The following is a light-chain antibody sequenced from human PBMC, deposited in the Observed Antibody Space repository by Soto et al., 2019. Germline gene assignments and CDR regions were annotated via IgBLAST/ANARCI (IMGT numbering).Light chain of an antibody. J-gene: IGKJ1*01. CDR2: KAS. CDR3: QQYYNYPLT. Sequence: DLQMTQSPSTLSASVGDRVTITCRASQSISNWLAWYQQMPGKAPKLLIYKASTSESGVPSSFSGSGSGTEFTITISSLQPDDFATYYCQQYYNYPLTFAQGTKVDIK. CDR1: QSISNW. V-gene: IGKV1-5*03.